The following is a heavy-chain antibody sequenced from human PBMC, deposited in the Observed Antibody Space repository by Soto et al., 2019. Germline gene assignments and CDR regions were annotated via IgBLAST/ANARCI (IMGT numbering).Heavy chain of an antibody. CDR2: MNPINGAT. V-gene: IGHV1-8*02. CDR3: GRGPSPRAPAGGTPYYYAMDV. J-gene: IGHJ6*02. CDR1: GFDFTAYA. D-gene: IGHD6-13*01. Sequence: GASVKVSCKASGFDFTAYAIYWVRQASGQGLEWMGWMNPINGATGSARRFQGRVSMTRNTATGTAYLELTSLRSDDTAVYYCGRGPSPRAPAGGTPYYYAMDVWGQGTTVTVSS.